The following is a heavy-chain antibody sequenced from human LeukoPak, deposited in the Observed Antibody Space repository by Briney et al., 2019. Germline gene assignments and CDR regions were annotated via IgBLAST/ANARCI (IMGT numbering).Heavy chain of an antibody. CDR2: ISADGGST. CDR3: AKESGKFDY. Sequence: GGSLRLSCVASGLNFDDSALHWVRQAPGKGLEWVSLISADGGSTFSADSVKGRFSISRDNSKNSLYLQMNSLRSEDTAMYYCAKESGKFDYWGQGTLVAVSS. J-gene: IGHJ4*02. CDR1: GLNFDDSA. V-gene: IGHV3-43*02.